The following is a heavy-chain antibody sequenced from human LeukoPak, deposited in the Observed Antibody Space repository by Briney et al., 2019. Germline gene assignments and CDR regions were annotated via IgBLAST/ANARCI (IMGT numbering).Heavy chain of an antibody. V-gene: IGHV3-30-3*01. CDR2: ISYDGSNK. D-gene: IGHD5-12*01. Sequence: GRSLRPSCAASGFTFSSYAMHWVRQAPGKGLEWVAVISYDGSNKYYADSVKGRFTISRDNSKNTLYLQMNSLRAEDTAVYYCAREAGYSGYEYFDYWGQGTLVTVSS. J-gene: IGHJ4*02. CDR3: AREAGYSGYEYFDY. CDR1: GFTFSSYA.